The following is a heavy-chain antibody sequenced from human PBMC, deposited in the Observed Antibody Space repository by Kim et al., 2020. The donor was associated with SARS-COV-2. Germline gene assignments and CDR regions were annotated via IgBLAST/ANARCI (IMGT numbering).Heavy chain of an antibody. CDR3: ARDGYFDWLLYGYYYYGMDV. V-gene: IGHV3-74*01. J-gene: IGHJ6*02. Sequence: GRLHISRDNAKNTLYLQMNSLRAEDTAVYYCARDGYFDWLLYGYYYYGMDVWGQGTTVTVSS. D-gene: IGHD3-9*01.